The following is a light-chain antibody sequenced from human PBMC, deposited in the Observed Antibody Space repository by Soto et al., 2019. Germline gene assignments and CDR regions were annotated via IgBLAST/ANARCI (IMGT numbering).Light chain of an antibody. CDR2: DAS. CDR3: QQRSNWIT. CDR1: QSVSSY. J-gene: IGKJ5*01. V-gene: IGKV3-11*01. Sequence: EIVLTQSPATLSLFPGERATLSCWASQSVSSYLAWYQQKPGQAPRLLLYDASNRATGIPARFSGSGSGTDFTLTISSLEPEDFAVYYCQQRSNWITFGQGTRLEIE.